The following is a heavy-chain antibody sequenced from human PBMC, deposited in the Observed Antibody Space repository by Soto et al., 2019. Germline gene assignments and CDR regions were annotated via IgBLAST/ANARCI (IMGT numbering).Heavy chain of an antibody. CDR2: IVGSDYT. J-gene: IGHJ5*02. CDR3: LGHGVNSA. Sequence: GGSLRLSCAVSGFTLSNNGMTWVRQAPGKGLEWVSDIVGSDYTYYADSVRGRFTISRDNSKNTLHLQMNSLRVEDTAIYYCLGHGVNSAWSQGTLVTVSS. V-gene: IGHV3-23*01. CDR1: GFTLSNNG. D-gene: IGHD1-20*01.